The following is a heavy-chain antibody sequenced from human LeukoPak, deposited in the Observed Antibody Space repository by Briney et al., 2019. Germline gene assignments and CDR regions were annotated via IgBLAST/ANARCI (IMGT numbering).Heavy chain of an antibody. Sequence: PSETLSLTCTVSGGSISSYYWSWIRQPPGKGLEWIGYIYYSGSTNYNPSLKSRVTISVDTSKNQFSLKLSSVTAADTAVYYCARVSLGATRYYYYYMDVWGKGTTVTISS. CDR2: IYYSGST. D-gene: IGHD1-26*01. CDR3: ARVSLGATRYYYYYMDV. V-gene: IGHV4-59*01. J-gene: IGHJ6*03. CDR1: GGSISSYY.